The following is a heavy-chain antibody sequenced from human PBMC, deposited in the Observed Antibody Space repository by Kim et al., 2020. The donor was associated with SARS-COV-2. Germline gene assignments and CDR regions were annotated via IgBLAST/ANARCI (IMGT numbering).Heavy chain of an antibody. CDR2: IYYSGST. V-gene: IGHV4-39*07. CDR3: ARDLSPLGTSAFDI. CDR1: GGSISSSSYY. Sequence: SETLSLTCTVSGGSISSSSYYWGWIRQPPGKGLEWIGSIYYSGSTYYNPSLKSRVTISVDTSKNQFSLKLSSVTAADTAVYYCARDLSPLGTSAFDIWG. D-gene: IGHD1-1*01. J-gene: IGHJ3*02.